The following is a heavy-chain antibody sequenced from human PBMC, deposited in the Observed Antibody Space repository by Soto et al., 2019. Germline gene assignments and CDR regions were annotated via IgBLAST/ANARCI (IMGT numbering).Heavy chain of an antibody. CDR1: GDSISSGGDY. V-gene: IGHV4-31*03. Sequence: QVQLRESGPGLVEPSQTLSLTCTVSGDSISSGGDYWSWIRQQPGKGLEWIGSIFYSGSTYYNPSLKSRVTISVDPSKNHLPLKLISVTAADTAVYYCARDNGNHATLGYWGPGTLVTVSS. D-gene: IGHD3-16*01. J-gene: IGHJ4*02. CDR2: IFYSGST. CDR3: ARDNGNHATLGY.